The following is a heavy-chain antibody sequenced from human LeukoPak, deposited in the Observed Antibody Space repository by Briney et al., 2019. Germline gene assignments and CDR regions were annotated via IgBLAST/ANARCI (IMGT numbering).Heavy chain of an antibody. CDR1: GGSISSYY. D-gene: IGHD3-22*01. Sequence: ASETLSLTCTVSGGSISSYYWSWIRQPPGKGLEWIGYIYYSGSTNYSPSLESRVTISIDTSKKQFSLNLRSVNTADTAVYYCARVDLGGSGYFFDLWGQGALVTVSS. CDR3: ARVDLGGSGYFFDL. V-gene: IGHV4-59*01. J-gene: IGHJ4*02. CDR2: IYYSGST.